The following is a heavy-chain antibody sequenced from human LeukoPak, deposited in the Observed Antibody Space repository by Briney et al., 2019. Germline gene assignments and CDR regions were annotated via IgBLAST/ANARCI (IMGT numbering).Heavy chain of an antibody. V-gene: IGHV1-8*01. CDR1: GYTFTSYD. CDR3: VRKNYGSNRWFDP. Sequence: GASVKVSCKASGYTFTSYDINWVRQAPGQGLEWMGWMNPKSGNTGYLQKFQGRVTMTRDTSISTAYMELSSLRSEDTAVYYCVRKNYGSNRWFDPWGQGTLVTVSS. CDR2: MNPKSGNT. J-gene: IGHJ5*02. D-gene: IGHD4/OR15-4a*01.